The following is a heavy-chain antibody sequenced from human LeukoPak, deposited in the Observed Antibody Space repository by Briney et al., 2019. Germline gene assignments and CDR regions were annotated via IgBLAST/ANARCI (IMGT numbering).Heavy chain of an antibody. Sequence: ASVKVSCKVSGYTLTELSMHWVRQAPGKGLEWMGGFDPEDGETIYAQKFQGRVTMTEDTSTDTAYMELSSLRSEDTAVYYCATGGKYSSSWHNFDYWGQGTLVTVSS. D-gene: IGHD6-13*01. CDR2: FDPEDGET. CDR3: ATGGKYSSSWHNFDY. V-gene: IGHV1-24*01. J-gene: IGHJ4*02. CDR1: GYTLTELS.